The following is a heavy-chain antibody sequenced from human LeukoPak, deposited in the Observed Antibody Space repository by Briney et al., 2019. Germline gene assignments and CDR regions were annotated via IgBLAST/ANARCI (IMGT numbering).Heavy chain of an antibody. Sequence: PGGSLRLSCAASGFTFSSYWMSWVRQAPGKGLEWVANIKQDGSEKYYVDSVKGRITISRDNAKNSLYLQMNSLRAEDTAVYYCAREKEEYYYGSGSYNWFDPWGQGTLVTVSS. CDR3: AREKEEYYYGSGSYNWFDP. CDR2: IKQDGSEK. J-gene: IGHJ5*02. D-gene: IGHD3-10*01. V-gene: IGHV3-7*01. CDR1: GFTFSSYW.